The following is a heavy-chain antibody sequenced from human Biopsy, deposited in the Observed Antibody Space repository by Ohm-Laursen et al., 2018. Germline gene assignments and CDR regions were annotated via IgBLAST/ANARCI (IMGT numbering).Heavy chain of an antibody. J-gene: IGHJ1*01. CDR1: GGTFSNYG. CDR3: ATKLTGYFHH. D-gene: IGHD3-9*01. Sequence: ASVKVSCNAPGGTFSNYGVNWVRQAPGQGLEWLGGNIPTLGTGNYAQKFQDRVTVAADTSTSTATMELRSLRSDDTAVYYCATKLTGYFHHWGQGTLVIVSS. CDR2: NIPTLGTG. V-gene: IGHV1-69*06.